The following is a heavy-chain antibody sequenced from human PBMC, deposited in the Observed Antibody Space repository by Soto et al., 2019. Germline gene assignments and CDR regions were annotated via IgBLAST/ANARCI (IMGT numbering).Heavy chain of an antibody. D-gene: IGHD6-19*01. J-gene: IGHJ4*02. CDR2: ISAYNGNT. Sequence: QVQLVQSGAEVKKPGASVKVSCKASGYTFTSYGISWVRQAPGQALEWMGWISAYNGNTNYGQKLQGRVTMTTDTSTSTAYMELGSLRSDDTAVYYCAIGNLRIAVAGTLDYWGQGTLVTVSS. CDR1: GYTFTSYG. V-gene: IGHV1-18*04. CDR3: AIGNLRIAVAGTLDY.